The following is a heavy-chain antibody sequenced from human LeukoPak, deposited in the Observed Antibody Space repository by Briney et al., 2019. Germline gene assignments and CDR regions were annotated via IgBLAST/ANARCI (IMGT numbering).Heavy chain of an antibody. CDR3: ARLSNYIFDY. CDR2: INPSGGST. J-gene: IGHJ4*02. CDR1: GYTFSSYY. Sequence: ASVKVSCKASGYTFSSYYMHWVRQAPGQGLEWMGIINPSGGSTNYAQKFQGRVTMTRDTSTSTVYMELSSLRSEDTAVFYCARLSNYIFDYWGQGTLVTVSS. D-gene: IGHD4-11*01. V-gene: IGHV1-46*01.